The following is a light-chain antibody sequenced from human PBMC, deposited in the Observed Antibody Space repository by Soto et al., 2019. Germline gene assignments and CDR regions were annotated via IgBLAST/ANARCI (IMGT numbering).Light chain of an antibody. CDR2: DAS. V-gene: IGKV3-11*01. CDR3: QLRNTWPPIT. Sequence: EIVLPQSPVTLSLSPGERATLSCRASQSVRTYLAWYQVKPGQAPRLLIYDASRRASGVPARFSGSGSGTDFTLTICSREPEDFALYYCQLRNTWPPITFDQGTRLEIK. CDR1: QSVRTY. J-gene: IGKJ5*01.